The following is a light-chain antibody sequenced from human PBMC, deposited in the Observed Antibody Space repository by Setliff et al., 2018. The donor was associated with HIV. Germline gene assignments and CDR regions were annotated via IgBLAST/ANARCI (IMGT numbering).Light chain of an antibody. CDR2: DVS. Sequence: QSALAQPRSVSGSPGQSVTISCTGTSSDVGGYNYVSWYQQFPGKAPKLMIYDVSKRPSGVPDRFSGSKSGNTASLTISGLQAEDEADYYCCSYAGSYRVFGTGTKVTVL. J-gene: IGLJ1*01. CDR1: SSDVGGYNY. CDR3: CSYAGSYRV. V-gene: IGLV2-11*01.